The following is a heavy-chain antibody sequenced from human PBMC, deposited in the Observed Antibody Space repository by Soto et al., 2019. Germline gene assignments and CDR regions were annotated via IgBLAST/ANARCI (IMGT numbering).Heavy chain of an antibody. Sequence: GGSLRLCCAASGFTFSSYAMRWVRQAPGKGLEWVSVRAGDGINKYYADSVKGRFTISRDSSKNTLYLQMNSLTAEDTAVYYCVPHSWNYWGQGTLVTVSS. CDR2: RAGDGINK. CDR1: GFTFSSYA. J-gene: IGHJ4*02. V-gene: IGHV3-30*04. D-gene: IGHD1-1*01. CDR3: VPHSWNY.